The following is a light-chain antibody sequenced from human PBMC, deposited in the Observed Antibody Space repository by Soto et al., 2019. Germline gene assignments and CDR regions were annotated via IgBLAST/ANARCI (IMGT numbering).Light chain of an antibody. V-gene: IGKV1-5*01. Sequence: IQVTYSPSALSASVVDRFTITCRSIHNVRILLSWFXXNPXKSPXXLFYDDSSLESGVPQRFSGSGSGTEFTLTISSLQTDDFSTYYCQQYHSYWTFGQGTKVDIK. CDR2: DDS. CDR1: HNVRIL. J-gene: IGKJ1*01. CDR3: QQYHSYWT.